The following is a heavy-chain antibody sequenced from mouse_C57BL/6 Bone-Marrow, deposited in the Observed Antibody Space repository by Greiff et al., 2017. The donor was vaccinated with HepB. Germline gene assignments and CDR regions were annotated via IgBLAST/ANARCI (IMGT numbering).Heavy chain of an antibody. Sequence: EVMLVESGAELVRPGASVKLSCTASGFNIKDDYMHWVKQRPEQGLEWIGWIDPENGDTEYASKFQGKATITADTSSNTAYLQLSSLTSEDTAVYYCTKRQLRLLFAYWGQGTLVTVSA. CDR1: GFNIKDDY. J-gene: IGHJ3*01. V-gene: IGHV14-4*01. D-gene: IGHD3-2*02. CDR3: TKRQLRLLFAY. CDR2: IDPENGDT.